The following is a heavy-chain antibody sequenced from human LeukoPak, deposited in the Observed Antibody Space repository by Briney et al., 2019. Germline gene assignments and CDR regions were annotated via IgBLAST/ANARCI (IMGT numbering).Heavy chain of an antibody. J-gene: IGHJ4*02. D-gene: IGHD3-10*01. V-gene: IGHV3-48*03. CDR2: ISSSGSTI. Sequence: LPGGSLRLSCAASGFTFSSYEMNWVRQAPGKGLEWVSYISSSGSTIYYADSVKGRSTISRDNAKNSLYLQMNSLRAEDTAVYYCASALYYYGSGSLNWGQGTLVTVSS. CDR3: ASALYYYGSGSLN. CDR1: GFTFSSYE.